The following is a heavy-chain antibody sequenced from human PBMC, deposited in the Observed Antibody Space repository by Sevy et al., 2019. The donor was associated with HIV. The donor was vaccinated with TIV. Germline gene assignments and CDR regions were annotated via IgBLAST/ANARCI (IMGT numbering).Heavy chain of an antibody. V-gene: IGHV3-11*01. J-gene: IGHJ4*02. Sequence: GGSLRLSCAASGFTFSDYYMSWIRQAPGKGLEWVSYISSSGSIIYYADSVKGRFTISRDNAKNSLYLQMNSPRAEDTALYYCASVLWSSSYPNYWGQGTLVTVSS. CDR1: GFTFSDYY. D-gene: IGHD4-4*01. CDR3: ASVLWSSSYPNY. CDR2: ISSSGSII.